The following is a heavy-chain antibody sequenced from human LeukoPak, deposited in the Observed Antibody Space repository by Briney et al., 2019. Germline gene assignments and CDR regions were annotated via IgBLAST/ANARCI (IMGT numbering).Heavy chain of an antibody. D-gene: IGHD3-22*01. V-gene: IGHV4-31*03. CDR1: GGSISSGDYY. CDR3: AREGYDSSYY. Sequence: SETLSLTCTVSGGSISSGDYYWSWIRQHPGKGLEWFGNIYYSGSTYYNPSLRSRVTISVDTSKSQFSLKLSSVTAADTAVYYCAREGYDSSYYWGQGTLVTVSS. CDR2: IYYSGST. J-gene: IGHJ4*02.